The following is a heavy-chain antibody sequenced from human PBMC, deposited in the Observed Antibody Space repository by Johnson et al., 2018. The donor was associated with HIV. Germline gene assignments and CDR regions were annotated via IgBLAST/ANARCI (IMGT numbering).Heavy chain of an antibody. CDR2: ISYVETNK. CDR1: AFTFRTYS. Sequence: QVQLVESGGGVIQPGRSLRLSCAASAFTFRTYSMHWVRQPPGQGLEWVAAISYVETNKYYADSVTGRITISRDNSKNTRYLHMTSLRADDTAVYYWAREKTTGWYDDAFDIWGHGTMVTVSS. J-gene: IGHJ3*02. V-gene: IGHV3-30-3*01. D-gene: IGHD6-19*01. CDR3: AREKTTGWYDDAFDI.